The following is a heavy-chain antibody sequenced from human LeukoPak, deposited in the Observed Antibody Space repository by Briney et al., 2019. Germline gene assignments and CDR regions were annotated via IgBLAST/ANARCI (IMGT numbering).Heavy chain of an antibody. CDR1: GCTFSSYS. Sequence: GRSLRLSCTASGCTFSSYSMRWVPQAPGKGLEWVSAISGSGGSTYYADSVKGRFTISRENSKNTLYLQMNSLRAEDTAVYYCAKELVAVADFDYWGQGTLVTVSS. J-gene: IGHJ4*02. V-gene: IGHV3-23*01. CDR3: AKELVAVADFDY. CDR2: ISGSGGST. D-gene: IGHD6-19*01.